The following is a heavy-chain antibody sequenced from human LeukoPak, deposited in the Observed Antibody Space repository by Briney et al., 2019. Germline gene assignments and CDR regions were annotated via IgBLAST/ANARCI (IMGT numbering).Heavy chain of an antibody. D-gene: IGHD3-22*01. J-gene: IGHJ4*02. CDR2: IYHSGST. V-gene: IGHV4-30-2*01. CDR3: ARADSSGYYHHVY. CDR1: GGSISSGGYY. Sequence: SETLSLTCTVSGGSISSGGYYWSWIRQPPGKGLEWIGYIYHSGSTYYNPSRKSRVTISVDRSKNQFSLKLSSVTAADTAVYYCARADSSGYYHHVYWGQGTLVTVSS.